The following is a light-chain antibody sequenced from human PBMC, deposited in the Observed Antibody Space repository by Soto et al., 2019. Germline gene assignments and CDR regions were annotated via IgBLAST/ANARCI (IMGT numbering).Light chain of an antibody. J-gene: IGLJ2*01. V-gene: IGLV1-44*01. Sequence: QSVLTQPPSASGTPGQRVTISCPGSSSNIGSNTVNWYQQLPGTAPKLVIYSNNQRPSGVPDRFSGSKSGTSASLAISGLQSEDEADYYCVAWDDSLNGYVVFGGGTKLTVL. CDR2: SNN. CDR3: VAWDDSLNGYVV. CDR1: SSNIGSNT.